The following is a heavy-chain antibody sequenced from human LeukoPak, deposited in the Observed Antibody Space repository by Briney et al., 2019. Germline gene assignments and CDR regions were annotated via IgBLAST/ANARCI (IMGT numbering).Heavy chain of an antibody. V-gene: IGHV3-48*01. CDR3: AKRIAAAGKHHFDY. CDR2: ISSGSSTI. Sequence: GGSLRLSCAASGFTFSSYSMNWVRQAPGKGLEWVSYISSGSSTIYYADSVQGRFTISRDNAKNSLYLQMNSLRAEDTAVYYCAKRIAAAGKHHFDYWGQGTLVTVSS. D-gene: IGHD6-13*01. CDR1: GFTFSSYS. J-gene: IGHJ4*02.